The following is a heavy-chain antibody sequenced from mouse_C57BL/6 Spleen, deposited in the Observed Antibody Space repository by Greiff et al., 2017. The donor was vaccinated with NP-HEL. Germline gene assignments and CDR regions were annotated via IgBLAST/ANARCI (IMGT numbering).Heavy chain of an antibody. CDR1: GYTFTSYT. CDR2: INPSSGYT. J-gene: IGHJ4*01. V-gene: IGHV1-4*01. Sequence: VQLQQSGAELARPGASVKMSCKASGYTFTSYTMHWVKQRPGQGLEWIGYINPSSGYTKYNQKFKDKATLTADKSSSTAYMQRSSLTSEDSAVYYCASGRGFMDYWGQGTSVTVSS. CDR3: ASGRGFMDY. D-gene: IGHD3-1*01.